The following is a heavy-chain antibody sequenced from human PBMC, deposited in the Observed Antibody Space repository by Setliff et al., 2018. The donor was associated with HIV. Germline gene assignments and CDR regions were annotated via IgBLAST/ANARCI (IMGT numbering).Heavy chain of an antibody. Sequence: SETLSLTCTVSGGSFSSYHWSWIRHPAGKGLEWIGHIFASGSTKYNPSLESRVTMSADTSKNQFSLKLRSVTAVDTAVYYCARSALWFGEADWYFDFWGRGTLVTVSS. CDR1: GGSFSSYH. CDR3: ARSALWFGEADWYFDF. D-gene: IGHD3-10*01. V-gene: IGHV4-4*07. CDR2: IFASGST. J-gene: IGHJ2*01.